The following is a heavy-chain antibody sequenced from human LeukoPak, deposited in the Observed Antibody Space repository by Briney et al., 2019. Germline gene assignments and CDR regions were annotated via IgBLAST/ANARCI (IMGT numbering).Heavy chain of an antibody. CDR1: GGSISSGGYY. Sequence: SETLSLTCTVSGGSISSGGYYWSWIRQHPGKGLEWIGYIYYSGSTYYNPSLKSRVTISVDTSKNQFSLKLSSVTAADTAVYYCARDRNSSGWYYFDYWGQGTLVTVPS. J-gene: IGHJ4*02. V-gene: IGHV4-31*03. CDR3: ARDRNSSGWYYFDY. D-gene: IGHD6-19*01. CDR2: IYYSGST.